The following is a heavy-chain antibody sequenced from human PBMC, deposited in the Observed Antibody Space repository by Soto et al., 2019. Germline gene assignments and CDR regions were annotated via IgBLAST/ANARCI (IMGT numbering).Heavy chain of an antibody. J-gene: IGHJ6*02. CDR1: VHMFTSYG. Sequence: XSVKVSCKASVHMFTSYGFSWVRQAPGQGLEWMGWISAYDGDTKYVQSLQGRVTLTTDTSTNTAFMELRSLRSDDTAVYFCARDAAVAGNSYGLDVWGQGTTVTVSS. CDR2: ISAYDGDT. D-gene: IGHD6-19*01. V-gene: IGHV1-18*04. CDR3: ARDAAVAGNSYGLDV.